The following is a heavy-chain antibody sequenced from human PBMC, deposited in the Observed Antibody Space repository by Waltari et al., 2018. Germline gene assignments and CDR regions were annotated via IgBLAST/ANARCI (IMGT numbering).Heavy chain of an antibody. V-gene: IGHV3-74*01. CDR3: AAVQEMAPDY. Sequence: EVQLVESGGGLVQPGGSLRLSCSASGFTFSRHWMHWVCQAPGKGLEWVSRISPDGADRIYADSVKGRFTISRDNARNTLFLQMSSLRIEDTAIYHCAAVQEMAPDYWGQGTLVTVSS. D-gene: IGHD5-12*01. CDR2: ISPDGADR. CDR1: GFTFSRHW. J-gene: IGHJ4*02.